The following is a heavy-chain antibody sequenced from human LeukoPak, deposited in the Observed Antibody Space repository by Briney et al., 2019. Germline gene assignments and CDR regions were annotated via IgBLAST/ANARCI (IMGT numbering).Heavy chain of an antibody. CDR3: ARDVSYGWYYFDY. V-gene: IGHV3-23*01. CDR2: LSGSGAGT. D-gene: IGHD5-18*01. J-gene: IGHJ4*02. Sequence: GGSLRLSCAAYGFTFSDYALGWVRQAPGRGLEWVATLSGSGAGTYYPDSVQGRFTISRDNSKRTLFLQMNSLRAEDTAVYYCARDVSYGWYYFDYWGQGALVTVSS. CDR1: GFTFSDYA.